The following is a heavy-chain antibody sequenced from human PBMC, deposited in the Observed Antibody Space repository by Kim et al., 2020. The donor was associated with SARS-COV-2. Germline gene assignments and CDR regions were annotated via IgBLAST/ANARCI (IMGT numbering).Heavy chain of an antibody. Sequence: SETLSLTCTVSGGSISSGDYYWSWIRQPPGKGLEWIGYIYYSGSTYYNPSLKSRVTISVDTSKNQFSLKLSSVTAADTAVYYCARDAGYCSGGSCYHHPYYFDYWGQGTLVTVSS. CDR3: ARDAGYCSGGSCYHHPYYFDY. D-gene: IGHD2-15*01. V-gene: IGHV4-30-4*01. CDR2: IYYSGST. J-gene: IGHJ4*02. CDR1: GGSISSGDYY.